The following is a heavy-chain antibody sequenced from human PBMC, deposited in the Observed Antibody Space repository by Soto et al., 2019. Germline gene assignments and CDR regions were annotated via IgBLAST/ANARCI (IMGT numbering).Heavy chain of an antibody. J-gene: IGHJ6*02. CDR2: ITTAGDT. V-gene: IGHV3-13*01. Sequence: EVQLVESGGGLVQPGGSLRLSCAASGFTFSNYDMHWVLQVTGKGLEWVSGITTAGDTYYPGSVNGRFTISREKAKNSLYLQMNSLSAGDTAVYYCARELHGGSYGMDVWGQGTTVTVSS. CDR1: GFTFSNYD. CDR3: ARELHGGSYGMDV.